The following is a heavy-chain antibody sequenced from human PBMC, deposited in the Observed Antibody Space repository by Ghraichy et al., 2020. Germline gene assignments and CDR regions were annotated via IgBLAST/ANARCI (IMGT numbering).Heavy chain of an antibody. V-gene: IGHV4-34*01. CDR1: GGTFSDYQ. CDR2: INHSGST. J-gene: IGHJ6*02. Sequence: SETLSLTCAVYGGTFSDYQWTWIRQPPGEGLEWIGDINHSGSTNYNVSLKSRVIISLDTSKNQFSLKLRSVTAADTAVYYCARATIRDGLDVGGQGTTVTVSS. D-gene: IGHD5-24*01. CDR3: ARATIRDGLDV.